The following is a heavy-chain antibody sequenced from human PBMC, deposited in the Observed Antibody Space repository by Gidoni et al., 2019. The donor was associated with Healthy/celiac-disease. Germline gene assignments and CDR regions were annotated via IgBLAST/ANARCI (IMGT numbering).Heavy chain of an antibody. CDR2: ISSSGSNI. CDR1: GFTLSSYE. J-gene: IGHJ4*02. D-gene: IGHD2-15*01. V-gene: IGHV3-48*03. CDR3: ARDRDCSGGSCYFDY. Sequence: EVQLVESGVGLVQPGGSLILSCAASGFTLSSYEMNWVRQAPGKGLEWVSYISSSGSNIYYADSVKGRFTISRDNAKNSLYLQMNSLRAEDTAVDYWARDRDCSGGSCYFDYWGQGTLVTVSS.